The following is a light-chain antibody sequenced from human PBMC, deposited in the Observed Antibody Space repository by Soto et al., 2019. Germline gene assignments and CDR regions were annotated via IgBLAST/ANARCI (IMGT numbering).Light chain of an antibody. CDR1: QSVSSW. Sequence: DIPMTQSPSTLSASVGDRVTITCRASQSVSSWLAWYQQKPGKAPKVLIYRASTLETGVPSRFSGSGSGTEFTLTISSLQPDDFAIYYCQQYQTYWSFGQGTNVEIK. CDR3: QQYQTYWS. V-gene: IGKV1-5*03. CDR2: RAS. J-gene: IGKJ1*01.